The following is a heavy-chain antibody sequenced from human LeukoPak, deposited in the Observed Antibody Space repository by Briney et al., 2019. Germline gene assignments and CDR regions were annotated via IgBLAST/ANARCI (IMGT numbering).Heavy chain of an antibody. CDR1: GGSFSGYL. J-gene: IGHJ4*02. CDR2: INHSGYT. CDR3: ARHEYYFDY. V-gene: IGHV4-34*01. Sequence: SETLSLTCAVHGGSFSGYLWSWIRQPPGKGLEYIGEINHSGYTTYNPSLKSRVTISVDTSKKQFSLKLSSVTAADTAVYYCARHEYYFDYWGQGTLVTVSS.